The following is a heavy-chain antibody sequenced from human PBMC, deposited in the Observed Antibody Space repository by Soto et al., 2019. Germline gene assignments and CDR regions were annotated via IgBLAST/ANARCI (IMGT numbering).Heavy chain of an antibody. D-gene: IGHD3-10*01. CDR3: AKQRAGYGSGSDTYYFDF. CDR2: LSGSGGTT. CDR1: GFTFNTYA. Sequence: EVQLLESGGGLVQPGGSLRLSCSTSGFTFNTYAMNWVRQAPGKGLEGVSALSGSGGTTYYADSVRGRFTISRDKSKNTLFLQMNSLRAEDTALYYCAKQRAGYGSGSDTYYFDFWGQGTLVTVSS. J-gene: IGHJ4*02. V-gene: IGHV3-23*01.